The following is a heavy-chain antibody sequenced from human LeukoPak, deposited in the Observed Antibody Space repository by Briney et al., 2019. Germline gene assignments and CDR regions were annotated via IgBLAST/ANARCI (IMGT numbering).Heavy chain of an antibody. CDR1: GGSFSGYY. CDR3: ARGGYNPDY. Sequence: SETLPLTCAVYGGSFSGYYWSWIRQPPGKGLEWIGEINHTGSTNYNTSLKSRVTLSVDTSKNQFSLNLSSVTAADTAVYYCARGGYNPDYWGQGTLVTVSS. CDR2: INHTGST. D-gene: IGHD5-24*01. J-gene: IGHJ4*02. V-gene: IGHV4-34*01.